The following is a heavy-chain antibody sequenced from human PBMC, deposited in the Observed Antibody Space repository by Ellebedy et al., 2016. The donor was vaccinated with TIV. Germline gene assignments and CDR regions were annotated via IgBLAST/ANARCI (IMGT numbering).Heavy chain of an antibody. CDR1: GFTFDDFA. Sequence: GGSLRLSCAASGFTFDDFAMHWVRQVPGKGLEWVAGITWNSGNIGYADSVRGRFTISRDNAQSSLYLQMNSLRTDDTASYHCVKDIPRETTQTPTYFDYWGQGTLVTVSS. V-gene: IGHV3-9*01. J-gene: IGHJ4*02. CDR3: VKDIPRETTQTPTYFDY. CDR2: ITWNSGNI. D-gene: IGHD4-11*01.